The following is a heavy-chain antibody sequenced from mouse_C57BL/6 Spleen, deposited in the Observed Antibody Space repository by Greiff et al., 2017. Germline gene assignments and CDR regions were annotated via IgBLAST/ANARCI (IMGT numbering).Heavy chain of an antibody. V-gene: IGHV3-6*01. D-gene: IGHD1-1*02. CDR2: ISYDGSN. CDR1: GYSITSGYY. CDR3: AGDSYAMDY. J-gene: IGHJ4*01. Sequence: EVQRVASGPGLVKPSQSLSLTCSVTGYSITSGYYWNWIRQFPGNKLEWMGYISYDGSNNYNPSLKNRISITRDTSKNQFFLKLNSVTTEDTATYYCAGDSYAMDYWGQGTSVTVSS.